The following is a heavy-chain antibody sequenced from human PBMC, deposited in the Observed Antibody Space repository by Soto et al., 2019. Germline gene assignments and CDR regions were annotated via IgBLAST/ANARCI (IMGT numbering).Heavy chain of an antibody. V-gene: IGHV3-72*01. D-gene: IGHD3-16*01. Sequence: EVQLVESGGDLVQPGGSLRLSCAASGFTFSDHYMDWVRQAPGKGLEWVGRTRNKANSYTTEYAASVKGRFTISRDDSQNSLYLQMNSLKTEDTAVYYCARVLTSSGGYYFDYWGQGTLVTVSS. CDR2: TRNKANSYTT. J-gene: IGHJ4*02. CDR3: ARVLTSSGGYYFDY. CDR1: GFTFSDHY.